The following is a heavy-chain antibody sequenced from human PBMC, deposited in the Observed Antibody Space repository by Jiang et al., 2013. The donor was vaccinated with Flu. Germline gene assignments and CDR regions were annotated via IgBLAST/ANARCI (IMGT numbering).Heavy chain of an antibody. V-gene: IGHV4-61*01. D-gene: IGHD5-24*01. J-gene: IGHJ4*02. Sequence: LLKPSETLSLTCTVSGGSVSSGSYYWSWIRQPPGKGLEWIGYIYYSGSTNYNPSLKSRVTISVDTSKNQFSLKLSSVTAADTAVYYCARVGNKRWLQSLFDYWGQGTLVTVSS. CDR1: GGSVSSGSYY. CDR2: IYYSGST. CDR3: ARVGNKRWLQSLFDY.